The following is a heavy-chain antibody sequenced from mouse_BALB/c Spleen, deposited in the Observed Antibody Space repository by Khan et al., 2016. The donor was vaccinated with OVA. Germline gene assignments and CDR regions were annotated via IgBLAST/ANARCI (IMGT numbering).Heavy chain of an antibody. CDR2: IRLKSDDYVT. CDR1: GFTFSNYW. CDR3: WMEL. J-gene: IGHJ2*01. V-gene: IGHV6-6*02. D-gene: IGHD1-1*01. Sequence: EVKLEESGGGLVQPGGSMKLSCAASGFTFSNYWMNWVRQSPEKGLEWVGEIRLKSDDYVTHYAESVKGRFTISRDNYKSSVYLQMNNFRAKDTGIYYCWMELWGQGTTLTVSS.